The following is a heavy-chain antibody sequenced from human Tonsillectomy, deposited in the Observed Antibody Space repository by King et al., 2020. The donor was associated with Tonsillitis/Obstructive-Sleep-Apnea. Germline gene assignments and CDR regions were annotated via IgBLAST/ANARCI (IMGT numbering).Heavy chain of an antibody. CDR3: AKGRPFRCSSRGCYFDY. D-gene: IGHD6-13*01. CDR1: GFTFSSYA. V-gene: IGHV3-23*01. CDR2: ISGSGGST. J-gene: IGHJ4*02. Sequence: QLLESGGGLVQPGGSLRLSCAASGFTFSSYAMSWVRQVPGKGLEWVSAISGSGGSTYYADSVQGRFTSSRDNSKNPLYLQRNSLRAEETAVYYCAKGRPFRCSSRGCYFDYWGQGTLVTVSS.